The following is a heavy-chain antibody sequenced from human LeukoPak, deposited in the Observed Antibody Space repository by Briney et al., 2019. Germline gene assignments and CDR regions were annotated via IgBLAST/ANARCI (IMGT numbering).Heavy chain of an antibody. J-gene: IGHJ4*02. CDR2: IYYSGST. V-gene: IGHV4-59*01. Sequence: SETLSLTCTVSGGSISSYYWSWIRQPPGKGLEWIGYIYYSGSTNYNPSLKSRVTISVDTSKNQFSLKLSSVTAADTAVYYCARGVPDYYDSSGYYYGDYWAREPWSPSPQ. D-gene: IGHD3-22*01. CDR3: ARGVPDYYDSSGYYYGDY. CDR1: GGSISSYY.